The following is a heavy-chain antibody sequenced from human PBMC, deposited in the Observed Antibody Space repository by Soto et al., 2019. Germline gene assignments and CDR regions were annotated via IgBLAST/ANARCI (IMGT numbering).Heavy chain of an antibody. D-gene: IGHD3-10*01. CDR3: ARAKNDYYGSGSEFDY. CDR2: IIPILGIA. J-gene: IGHJ4*02. Sequence: SVKVSCKASGGTFSSYTISWVRQAPGQGLEWIGRIIPILGIANYAQKFQGRVTITADKSTSTAYMELSSLRSEDTAVYYCARAKNDYYGSGSEFDYWGQGTLVTVSS. V-gene: IGHV1-69*02. CDR1: GGTFSSYT.